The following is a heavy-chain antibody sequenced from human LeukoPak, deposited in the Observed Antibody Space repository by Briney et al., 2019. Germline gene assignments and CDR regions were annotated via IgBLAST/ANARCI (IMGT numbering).Heavy chain of an antibody. D-gene: IGHD5-18*01. CDR1: GYTFTSYD. CDR2: MNPNSGNT. CDR3: ASPGTAPEGHTAMVT. Sequence: GASVKVSCKASGYTFTSYDINWVRQATGQGLEWMGWMNPNSGNTGYAQKFQGRVTMTRNTSISTAYMELSSLRSEDMAVYYCASPGTAPEGHTAMVTWGQGTLVTVSS. V-gene: IGHV1-8*01. J-gene: IGHJ5*02.